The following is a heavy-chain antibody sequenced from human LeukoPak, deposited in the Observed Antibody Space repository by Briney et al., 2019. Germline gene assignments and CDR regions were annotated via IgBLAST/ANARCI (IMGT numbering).Heavy chain of an antibody. J-gene: IGHJ4*02. D-gene: IGHD2-2*01. Sequence: GVLRLSCAASGFTLSSYAMGWVRQAPGKGLEWVSTISGGGGSTYYADSVKGRFTISRDNSENALYLQMNSLRAEDTAVYYCAKDIVLVPSAGFDYWGQGTLVTVSS. CDR2: ISGGGGST. CDR3: AKDIVLVPSAGFDY. V-gene: IGHV3-23*01. CDR1: GFTLSSYA.